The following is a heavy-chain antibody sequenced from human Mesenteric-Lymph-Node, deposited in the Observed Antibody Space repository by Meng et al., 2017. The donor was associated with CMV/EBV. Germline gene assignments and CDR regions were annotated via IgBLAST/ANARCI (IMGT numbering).Heavy chain of an antibody. Sequence: GESLKISCEASGFTLSDYFMNWIRQAPGKGLEWIAHISGSYGSIYYAASVKGRFTISRDNAKNSLYLQMNSLRAEDTAVYYCARWGEYCSSTSCFDYYYYGMDVWGQGTTVTVSS. D-gene: IGHD2-2*01. CDR3: ARWGEYCSSTSCFDYYYYGMDV. V-gene: IGHV3-11*04. CDR2: ISGSYGSI. J-gene: IGHJ6*02. CDR1: GFTLSDYF.